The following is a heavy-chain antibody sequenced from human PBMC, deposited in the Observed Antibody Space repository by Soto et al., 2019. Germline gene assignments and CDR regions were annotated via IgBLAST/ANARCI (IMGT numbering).Heavy chain of an antibody. V-gene: IGHV1-69*01. D-gene: IGHD5-18*01. CDR2: RIPVFGSP. J-gene: IGHJ6*02. CDR3: TRVLGYTFEPGKTRYYAMDV. CDR1: GGTFSKDA. Sequence: QVQLVQSGAEVKKPGSSVTVSCKTSGGTFSKDALNWVRQAPGQGLEWMGLRIPVFGSPIYAQKFQGRIRRTADESTSTAFMDLSSLRSDDTAVYYCTRVLGYTFEPGKTRYYAMDVWGQGTTVSVSS.